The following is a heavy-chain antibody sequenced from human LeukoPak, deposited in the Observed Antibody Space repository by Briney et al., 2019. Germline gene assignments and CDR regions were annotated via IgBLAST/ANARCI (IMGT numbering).Heavy chain of an antibody. D-gene: IGHD6-13*01. CDR2: INPNIGGT. J-gene: IGHJ5*02. Sequence: GASVKVSCKASGYTFTGYYMHWVRQAPGQGLEWMGWINPNIGGTNYAQKFQGRVTMTRDTSINTAYMELNRLRSDDTAVYYCARDRLAAAGFDPWGQGTLVTVSS. V-gene: IGHV1-2*02. CDR3: ARDRLAAAGFDP. CDR1: GYTFTGYY.